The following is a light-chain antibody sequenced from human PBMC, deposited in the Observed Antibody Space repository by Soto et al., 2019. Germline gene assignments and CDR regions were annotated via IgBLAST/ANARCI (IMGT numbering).Light chain of an antibody. V-gene: IGLV2-14*01. CDR1: SSDVGGYNY. CDR2: DVS. CDR3: SSYTSSSTVV. J-gene: IGLJ2*01. Sequence: QSALTQPASVSGSPGQSITISCTGTSSDVGGYNYVSWYQQHPGKAPKLMIYDVSNRPSGVSNGFSGSKSGNTASLTISGLQDEHEADYYCSSYTSSSTVVFGEGTKLTVL.